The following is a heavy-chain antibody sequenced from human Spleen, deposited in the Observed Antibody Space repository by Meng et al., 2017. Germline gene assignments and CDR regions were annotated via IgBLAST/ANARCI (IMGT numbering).Heavy chain of an antibody. J-gene: IGHJ5*02. Sequence: VQLQQWGAGLLKPSATLSLTFAVYGGSFSGYYWSWIRQPTGKGLEWIGEINHSGSTNYNPSLKSRVTISVDKSKNQFALKLSSVTDADTAVYYCARKITIFGVVIETWFDPWGQGTLVTVSS. CDR1: GGSFSGYY. D-gene: IGHD3-3*01. CDR2: INHSGST. CDR3: ARKITIFGVVIETWFDP. V-gene: IGHV4-34*01.